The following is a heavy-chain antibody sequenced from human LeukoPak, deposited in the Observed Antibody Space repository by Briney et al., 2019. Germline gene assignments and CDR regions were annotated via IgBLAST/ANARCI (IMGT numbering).Heavy chain of an antibody. D-gene: IGHD1-26*01. Sequence: PGGSLRLSCAASGFTFSSYAMSWVRQAPGKGLEWISAISGSGGNTYYAETVKGRFTIPRDNSKSTLYLQMNSLRAEDTAVYYCAKDRDSGSYLDCFDYWGQGTVVSVSS. V-gene: IGHV3-23*01. CDR2: ISGSGGNT. CDR1: GFTFSSYA. J-gene: IGHJ4*02. CDR3: AKDRDSGSYLDCFDY.